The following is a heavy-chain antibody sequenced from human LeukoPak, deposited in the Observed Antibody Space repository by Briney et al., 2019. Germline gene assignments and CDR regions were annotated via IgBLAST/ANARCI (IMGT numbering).Heavy chain of an antibody. V-gene: IGHV3-23*01. D-gene: IGHD6-13*01. J-gene: IGHJ4*02. CDR1: GFTFSNAW. CDR2: ISGSGIST. CDR3: AKDPGRVSAAGTDY. Sequence: PGGSLRLSCAASGFTFSNAWMSWVRQAPGKGLEWVSTISGSGISTYYADSVKGRFTISRDNSKNTLYVQMNSLRAEDTAVYYCAKDPGRVSAAGTDYWGQGTLVTVSS.